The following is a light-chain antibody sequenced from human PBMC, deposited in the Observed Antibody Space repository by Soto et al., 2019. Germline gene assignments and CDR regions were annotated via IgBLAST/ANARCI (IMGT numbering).Light chain of an antibody. Sequence: QSVLTQPASVSGSPGQSITISCAGTSSDVGGYNYVSWYQHHPGKAPKLMIYDVSNRPSGVSNRFSGSKSGNTASLTISGLQAEDEVDYYCTSYTSSGAVVFGGGTKLTAL. V-gene: IGLV2-14*03. CDR1: SSDVGGYNY. CDR3: TSYTSSGAVV. J-gene: IGLJ2*01. CDR2: DVS.